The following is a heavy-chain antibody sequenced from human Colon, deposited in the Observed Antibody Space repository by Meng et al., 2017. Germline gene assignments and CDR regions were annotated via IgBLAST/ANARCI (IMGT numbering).Heavy chain of an antibody. Sequence: LQGAGPGLVKPSGPLSLTCPVSGGSISSNDWWSWVRQSPGRGLEWIGEIYQSGSTNYSPSLKSRVTISLDKSKNQFSLKVSYMTAADTAVYFCARVPTTVDPFESWGQGTLVTVSS. J-gene: IGHJ4*02. CDR3: ARVPTTVDPFES. D-gene: IGHD4-23*01. CDR1: GGSISSNDW. V-gene: IGHV4-4*02. CDR2: IYQSGST.